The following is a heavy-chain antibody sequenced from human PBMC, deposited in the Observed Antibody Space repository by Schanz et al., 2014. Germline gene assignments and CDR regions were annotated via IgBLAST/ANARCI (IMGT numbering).Heavy chain of an antibody. J-gene: IGHJ4*02. CDR2: IFLNDGGT. V-gene: IGHV1-46*01. Sequence: QVQGVQSGADVKKPGTAVKVSCKASEYTFTDYYMQWVRQAPGQGLEWLGTIFLNDGGTHSAEKFQGRIIMTRDTSTSTVYLDLSSLRSEDTAVYYCARERPRKGDFDYWGQGTLVTVSS. CDR3: ARERPRKGDFDY. D-gene: IGHD1-26*01. CDR1: EYTFTDYY.